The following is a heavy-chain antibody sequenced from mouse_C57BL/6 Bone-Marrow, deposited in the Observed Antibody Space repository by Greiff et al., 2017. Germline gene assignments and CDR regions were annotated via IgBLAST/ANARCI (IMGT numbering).Heavy chain of an antibody. Sequence: QVHVKQPGAELVKPGASVKVSCKASGYTFPSYWMHWVKQRPGPGLEWIGRIHPSDSDTNYNQKFKGKATLTVDKSSSTAYMQISSLTSEDSAVYYCAINYGSVWYFDVWGTGTTVTVSS. J-gene: IGHJ1*03. CDR2: IHPSDSDT. V-gene: IGHV1-74*01. CDR3: AINYGSVWYFDV. D-gene: IGHD1-1*01. CDR1: GYTFPSYW.